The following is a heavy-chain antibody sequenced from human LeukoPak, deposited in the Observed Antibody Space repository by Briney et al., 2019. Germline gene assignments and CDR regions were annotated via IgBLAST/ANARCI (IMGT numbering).Heavy chain of an antibody. Sequence: PSQTLSLTCTVSGGSISSGGYYWSWIRQPPGKGLEWIGYIYHSGSTYYNPSLKSRVTISVDRSKNQFSLKLSSVTAADTAVYYCARDPPYSSSWSQKRRVAHAFDIWGQGTMVTVSS. V-gene: IGHV4-30-2*01. CDR3: ARDPPYSSSWSQKRRVAHAFDI. D-gene: IGHD6-13*01. CDR2: IYHSGST. J-gene: IGHJ3*02. CDR1: GGSISSGGYY.